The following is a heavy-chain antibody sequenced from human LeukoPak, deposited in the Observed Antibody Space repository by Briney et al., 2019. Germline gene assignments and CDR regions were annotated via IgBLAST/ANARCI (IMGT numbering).Heavy chain of an antibody. CDR2: IYYSGST. J-gene: IGHJ4*02. CDR1: GGSISSYY. V-gene: IGHV4-59*01. Sequence: SETLSLTCTVSGGSISSYYWSWIRQPPGKGLEWIGYIYYSGSTNYNPSPKSRVTISVDTSKNQFSLKLSSVTAADTAVYYCARDEGSSWYYFDYWGQGTLVTVSS. D-gene: IGHD6-13*01. CDR3: ARDEGSSWYYFDY.